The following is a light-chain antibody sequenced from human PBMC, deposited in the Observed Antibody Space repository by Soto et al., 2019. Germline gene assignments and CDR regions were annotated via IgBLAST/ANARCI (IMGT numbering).Light chain of an antibody. CDR3: QQYGDSLLT. Sequence: EIVLTQSPGTLSLSPGERATLSCRASQSVTSSYLAWYQREPGQAPRLLIYGASNRATGIPDRFSGSGSGTDFSLTISRLEPEDFAVYYCQQYGDSLLTFGGGTRVEMK. CDR1: QSVTSSY. J-gene: IGKJ4*01. CDR2: GAS. V-gene: IGKV3-20*01.